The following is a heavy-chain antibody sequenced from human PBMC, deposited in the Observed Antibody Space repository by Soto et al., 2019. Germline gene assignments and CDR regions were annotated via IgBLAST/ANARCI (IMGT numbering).Heavy chain of an antibody. CDR3: VKGSEVARPKLDH. Sequence: QVQLVESGGGVVQPGRSPRLSCAASGFTFRNFGMHWFRQAPGKGLEGVAVRSSDGGDKSYPNSVKERFTISRDNSQNTLVLQMNSPGVEDTAVYYCVKGSEVARPKLDHWGQGILVTVSS. CDR2: RSSDGGDK. D-gene: IGHD2-15*01. V-gene: IGHV3-30*18. CDR1: GFTFRNFG. J-gene: IGHJ4*02.